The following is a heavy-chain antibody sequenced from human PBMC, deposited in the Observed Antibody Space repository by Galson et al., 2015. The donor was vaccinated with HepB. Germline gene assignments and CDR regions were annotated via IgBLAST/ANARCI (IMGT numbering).Heavy chain of an antibody. Sequence: SLRLSCAASGFTFSSYGMHWVRQAPGKGLEWVAVISYDGSNKYYADSVKGRFTISRDNSKNTLYLQMNSLRAEDTAVYYCAKDHSGYSYGSPTDYWGQGTLVTVSS. CDR2: ISYDGSNK. CDR1: GFTFSSYG. CDR3: AKDHSGYSYGSPTDY. V-gene: IGHV3-30*18. J-gene: IGHJ4*02. D-gene: IGHD5-18*01.